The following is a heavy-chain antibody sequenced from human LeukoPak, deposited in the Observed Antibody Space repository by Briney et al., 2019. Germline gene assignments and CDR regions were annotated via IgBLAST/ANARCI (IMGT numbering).Heavy chain of an antibody. V-gene: IGHV4-59*08. Sequence: SETLSLTCTVSGGSIGNYFWNWIRQPPGKGLEWIGYIYYSGSANYNPSLKSRVTISVDTSKNQFSLKLSSVTAADTAVYYCASIYYGSGSNYFDYWGQGTLVTVSS. J-gene: IGHJ4*02. D-gene: IGHD3-10*01. CDR3: ASIYYGSGSNYFDY. CDR2: IYYSGSA. CDR1: GGSIGNYF.